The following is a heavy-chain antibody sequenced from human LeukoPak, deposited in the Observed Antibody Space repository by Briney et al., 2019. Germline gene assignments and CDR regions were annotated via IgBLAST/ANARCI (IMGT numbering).Heavy chain of an antibody. Sequence: WXXWVRQXXXXXREWVANINLDGGDKSYVGSVKGRFTISRDNAKNSLYLQMNSLGAEDTAVYYCARDYDYSLDYWGQGTLVTVSS. J-gene: IGHJ4*02. CDR3: ARDYDYSLDY. D-gene: IGHD4/OR15-4a*01. V-gene: IGHV3-7*01. CDR1: W. CDR2: INLDGGDK.